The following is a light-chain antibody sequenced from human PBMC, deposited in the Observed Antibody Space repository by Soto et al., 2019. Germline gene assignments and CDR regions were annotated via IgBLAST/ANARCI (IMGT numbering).Light chain of an antibody. CDR1: QGISTF. CDR2: AAS. Sequence: DIQMTQSPSSLSAFVGDRVTITCRASQGISTFLDWYQQKPGKVPKLLIYAASTLQSGVPSRFSGSGSGTDFILTISSLQHEDVATYYCQKCKTAPFTFGGGTKVEIK. CDR3: QKCKTAPFT. V-gene: IGKV1-27*01. J-gene: IGKJ4*01.